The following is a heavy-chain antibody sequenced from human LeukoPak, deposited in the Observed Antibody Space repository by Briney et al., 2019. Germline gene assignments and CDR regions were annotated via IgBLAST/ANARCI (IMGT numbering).Heavy chain of an antibody. CDR2: INPNSGGT. V-gene: IGHV1-2*02. D-gene: IGHD3-22*01. CDR3: ARTPDTDSSGYYFDY. J-gene: IGHJ4*02. CDR1: GYTFTGYY. Sequence: ASVKVSCKASGYTFTGYYMHWVRQAPGQGLEWMGWINPNSGGTSYAQKFQGRVTMTRDTSTSTVYMELSSLRSEDTAVYYCARTPDTDSSGYYFDYWGQGTLVTVSS.